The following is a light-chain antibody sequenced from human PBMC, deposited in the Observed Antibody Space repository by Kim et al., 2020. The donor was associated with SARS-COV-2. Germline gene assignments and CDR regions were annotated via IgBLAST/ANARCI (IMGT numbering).Light chain of an antibody. V-gene: IGLV2-14*03. Sequence: GPSITIPCTGTSSDVGRYDYVSWYQQHPDKAPKVIIYGVTKRPSGVSDRFSGSKSGNTASLTISGLQAEDEADYYCFSHTNTDTGVFGGGTQLTVL. CDR3: FSHTNTDTGV. CDR2: GVT. CDR1: SSDVGRYDY. J-gene: IGLJ3*02.